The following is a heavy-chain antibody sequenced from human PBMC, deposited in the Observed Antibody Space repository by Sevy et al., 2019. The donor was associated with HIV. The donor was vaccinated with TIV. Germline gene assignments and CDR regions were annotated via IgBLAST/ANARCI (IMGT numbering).Heavy chain of an antibody. J-gene: IGHJ4*02. V-gene: IGHV1-24*01. CDR2: FDPEDGET. CDR1: GSALTELA. CDR3: ATTKDYDEGSGYPFDG. Sequence: ASVKVSCKVSGSALTELAMHWVRQAPGKGLEWMATFDPEDGETFYAQKFQGRVTMTEDTSTDTAYLELVSLRSEDTAVYYCATTKDYDEGSGYPFDGWGQGTLVTVSS. D-gene: IGHD3-22*01.